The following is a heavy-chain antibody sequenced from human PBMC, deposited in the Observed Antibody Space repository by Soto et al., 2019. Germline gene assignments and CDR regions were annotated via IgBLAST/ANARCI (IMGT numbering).Heavy chain of an antibody. Sequence: QVQLVQSGAEVKRPGASVKVSCKASGYTFRNYGITWVRQAPGQGREWMAWISTYNGNTNYAQDLQGRVTMTTDISTSRGYMKWRSLTSEATAMYSCARDLVSRSDFRRAYNGGYFDYWGQGTLVTVSS. CDR3: ARDLVSRSDFRRAYNGGYFDY. CDR2: ISTYNGNT. CDR1: GYTFRNYG. J-gene: IGHJ4*02. V-gene: IGHV1-18*01. D-gene: IGHD3-3*01.